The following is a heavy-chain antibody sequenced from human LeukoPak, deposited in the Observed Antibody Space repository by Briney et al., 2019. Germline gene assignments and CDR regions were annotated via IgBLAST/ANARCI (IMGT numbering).Heavy chain of an antibody. D-gene: IGHD3-22*01. V-gene: IGHV4-61*02. J-gene: IGHJ3*02. CDR2: IYTSGTT. CDR3: AREYYDSNKAPALDI. CDR1: GGAINSGSHY. Sequence: SETLSLTCTVSGGAINSGSHYWSWIRQSAGKGLEWIGRIYTSGTTNSNPSLKSRVTISVDTSKNQFSLKLSSVTAADTAVYYCAREYYDSNKAPALDIWGQGTMVTVSS.